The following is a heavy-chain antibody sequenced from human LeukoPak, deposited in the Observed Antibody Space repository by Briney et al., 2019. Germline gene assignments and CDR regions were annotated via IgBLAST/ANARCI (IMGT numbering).Heavy chain of an antibody. Sequence: PGGSLRLSCAASGFTFSSYSMNWVRQAPGKGLEWVAVIWYDGSNKYYVDSVKGRFTISRDNPKNTLYLQMSSLRAEDTAVYYCARGRYSSGFVEYWGQGTLVTVS. V-gene: IGHV3-33*08. CDR2: IWYDGSNK. J-gene: IGHJ4*02. CDR3: ARGRYSSGFVEY. CDR1: GFTFSSYS. D-gene: IGHD6-25*01.